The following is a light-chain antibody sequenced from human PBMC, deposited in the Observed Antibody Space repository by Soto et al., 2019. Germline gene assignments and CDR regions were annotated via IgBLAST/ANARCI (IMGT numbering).Light chain of an antibody. CDR3: QVWHSSGDHPHWV. CDR1: NIGSKS. CDR2: DDT. J-gene: IGLJ3*02. V-gene: IGLV3-21*02. Sequence: SYELTQPPSVSVAPGQTARITCEGTNIGSKSVHWYQQKPGQAPVVVVYDDTDRPSGIPERFSGSNSGSTATLTFSRVEAGDEADYYWQVWHSSGDHPHWVFGGGTKLTVL.